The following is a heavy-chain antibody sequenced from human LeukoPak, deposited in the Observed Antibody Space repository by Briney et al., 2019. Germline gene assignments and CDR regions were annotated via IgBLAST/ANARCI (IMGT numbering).Heavy chain of an antibody. J-gene: IGHJ4*02. CDR2: VDHSGST. CDR1: GGSLRGSY. Sequence: PSETLFLTCVVYGGSLRGSYWSWIRQPPGKGLEWIGEVDHSGSTNFNPSLESRLTISVDTYRNPFSLRLSSVTLADTAVYYCARELGGIYSSWGQGTLVTVSS. V-gene: IGHV4-34*01. D-gene: IGHD1-26*01. CDR3: ARELGGIYSS.